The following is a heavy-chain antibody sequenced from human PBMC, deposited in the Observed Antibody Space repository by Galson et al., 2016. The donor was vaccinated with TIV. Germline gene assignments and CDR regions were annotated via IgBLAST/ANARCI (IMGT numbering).Heavy chain of an antibody. V-gene: IGHV4-61*08. Sequence: ETLSLTCSVSGASVSSAAYHWSWIRQPPGKGLEWLGKADGGTSNYNPSLKSRLTISTDTSKNQLSLRLTSVTAADTAVYFCVTYYAGRGGEGYWGQGILVTVSS. CDR2: ADGGTS. CDR3: VTYYAGRGGEGY. J-gene: IGHJ4*02. CDR1: GASVSSAAYH. D-gene: IGHD2-21*01.